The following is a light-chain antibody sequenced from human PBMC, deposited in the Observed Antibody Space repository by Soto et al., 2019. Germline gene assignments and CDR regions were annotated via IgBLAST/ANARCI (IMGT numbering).Light chain of an antibody. Sequence: QSALTQPPSASGSPGQSVTISCTGTSSDVGRYNFVSWYQQHPGKAPKLLIFEVYNRPSGVPDRFSGSKSGNTASLTVSGLQAEDEADYYCSSYGGSNNYVFGTGTKLTVL. CDR1: SSDVGRYNF. CDR3: SSYGGSNNYV. J-gene: IGLJ1*01. V-gene: IGLV2-8*01. CDR2: EVY.